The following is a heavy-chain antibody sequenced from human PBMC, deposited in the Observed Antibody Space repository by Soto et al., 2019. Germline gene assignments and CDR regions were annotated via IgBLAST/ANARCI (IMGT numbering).Heavy chain of an antibody. CDR3: ARGVVATIPHYYFDY. J-gene: IGHJ4*02. V-gene: IGHV1-69*13. CDR1: GGTFSSYA. CDR2: IIPIFGTA. Sequence: GASVKVSCKASGGTFSSYAISWVRQAPGQGLEWMGGIIPIFGTANYAQKFQGRVTITADESTSTAYMELSSLRSEDTAVYYCARGVVATIPHYYFDYWGQGTLVTVSS. D-gene: IGHD5-12*01.